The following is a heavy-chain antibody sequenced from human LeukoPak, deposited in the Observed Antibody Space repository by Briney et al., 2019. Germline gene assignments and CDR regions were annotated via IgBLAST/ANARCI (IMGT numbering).Heavy chain of an antibody. V-gene: IGHV3-73*01. CDR1: GITVSGSA. CDR3: TSYSGYYYYYYMDV. CDR2: IRSKTNTYAT. Sequence: GGSLRLSCAASGITVSGSAMHWVRQASGKGLQWVGHIRSKTNTYATAYAASVKGRFTISRDDSKNTAYLQMNSLKTEDTAVYYCTSYSGYYYYYYMDVWGKGTTVTVSS. D-gene: IGHD1-26*01. J-gene: IGHJ6*03.